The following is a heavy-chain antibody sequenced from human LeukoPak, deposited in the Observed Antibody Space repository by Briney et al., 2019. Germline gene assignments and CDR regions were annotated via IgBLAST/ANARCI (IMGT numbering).Heavy chain of an antibody. CDR3: STPKFVM. J-gene: IGHJ1*01. CDR1: GFPLISYT. Sequence: GGSLRLSCTASGFPLISYTINWGRQAPGKGLEWVSYINIDSITVNYADSVKGRFTISRDNAKNSLYLQMNSLRAEDTAVYYCSTPKFVMWRQGTLVTVSS. V-gene: IGHV3-48*01. CDR2: INIDSITV.